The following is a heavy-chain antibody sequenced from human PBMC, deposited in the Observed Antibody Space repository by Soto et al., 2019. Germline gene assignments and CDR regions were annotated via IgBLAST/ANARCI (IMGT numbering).Heavy chain of an antibody. J-gene: IGHJ6*02. CDR2: IWYDGSNK. V-gene: IGHV3-33*01. CDR1: GFTFSSYG. Sequence: QVQLVESGGGVVQPGRSLRLSCAASGFTFSSYGMHWVRQAPGKGLEWVAVIWYDGSNKYYADSVKGRFTISRDNSKNTLYLQMNSLRAEDTAVYYCARGLRYFDSPDVWGQGTTVTVSS. D-gene: IGHD3-9*01. CDR3: ARGLRYFDSPDV.